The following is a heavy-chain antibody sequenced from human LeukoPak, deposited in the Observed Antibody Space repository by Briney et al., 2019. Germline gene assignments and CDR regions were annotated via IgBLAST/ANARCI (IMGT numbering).Heavy chain of an antibody. Sequence: SVKVSCKASGGTFSSYAISWVRQAPGQGLEGMGGIIPMFGTANYAQTFQGRVTITADESTSTAYMEVSSLRAEDTAGYYCASDYYDRSGYLHFHYWGQGTLVTVSS. CDR1: GGTFSSYA. D-gene: IGHD3-22*01. V-gene: IGHV1-69*13. CDR2: IIPMFGTA. J-gene: IGHJ4*02. CDR3: ASDYYDRSGYLHFHY.